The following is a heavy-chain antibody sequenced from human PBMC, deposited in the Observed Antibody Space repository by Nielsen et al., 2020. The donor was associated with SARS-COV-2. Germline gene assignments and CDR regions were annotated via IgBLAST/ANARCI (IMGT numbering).Heavy chain of an antibody. CDR2: ISAYNGNT. CDR1: GYTFTSYG. CDR3: ARDPPYSSSHYYYYYMDV. D-gene: IGHD6-6*01. Sequence: ASVKVSCKASGYTFTSYGISWVRQAPGQGLEWMGWISAYNGNTNYAQKLQGRVTMTIDTSTSTAYMELRSLRSDDTAVYYCARDPPYSSSHYYYYYMDVWGKGTTVTVSS. V-gene: IGHV1-18*04. J-gene: IGHJ6*03.